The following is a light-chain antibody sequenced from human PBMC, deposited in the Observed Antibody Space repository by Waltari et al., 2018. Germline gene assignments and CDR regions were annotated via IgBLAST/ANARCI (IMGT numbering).Light chain of an antibody. J-gene: IGKJ1*01. CDR2: LGS. CDR3: MQSLDGWT. V-gene: IGKV2-28*01. Sequence: EIVVKQSPLSLAVTPGEPASISCKSSQSLLHNNGYNYVDWYLQQPGQSPQVLIYLGSNRASGVSDRFSGSGSGTDFTLRISRVEADDVGVYYCMQSLDGWTFGQGTKVEIK. CDR1: QSLLHNNGYNY.